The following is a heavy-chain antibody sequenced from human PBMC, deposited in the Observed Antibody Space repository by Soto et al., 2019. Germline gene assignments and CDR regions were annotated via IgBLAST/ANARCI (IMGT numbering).Heavy chain of an antibody. CDR1: GCSRSSYW. CDR3: ARGAGIGDY. CDR2: IKEDGSEK. D-gene: IGHD3-16*01. J-gene: IGHJ4*02. Sequence: GGFLRLYCAASGCSRSSYWMSWVRQAPGKGLEWLANIKEDGSEKYYVDSVKGRFTISRDNAKNSLYLQLNGLRVEDTAVYYCARGAGIGDYWGQGTLVTVSS. V-gene: IGHV3-7*04.